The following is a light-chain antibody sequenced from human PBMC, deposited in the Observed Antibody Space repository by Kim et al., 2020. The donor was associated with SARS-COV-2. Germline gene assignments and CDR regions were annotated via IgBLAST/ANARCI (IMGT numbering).Light chain of an antibody. V-gene: IGLV8-61*01. Sequence: GGTVTLTCGLSSGSVSTNYYPSWYQQTPGRAPRTLIYNTNTRSSGVPDRFSGSILGNKAALTITGAQADDESNYYCMLYMGGGIWVFGGGTMLTVL. J-gene: IGLJ3*02. CDR1: SGSVSTNYY. CDR3: MLYMGGGIWV. CDR2: NTN.